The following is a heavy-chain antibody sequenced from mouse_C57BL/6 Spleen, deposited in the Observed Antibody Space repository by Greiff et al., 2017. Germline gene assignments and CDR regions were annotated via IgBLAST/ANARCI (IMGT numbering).Heavy chain of an antibody. CDR3: AREDGNSRFWFAY. J-gene: IGHJ3*01. CDR1: GYTFTSYW. D-gene: IGHD2-1*01. V-gene: IGHV1-50*01. CDR2: IDPSDSYT. Sequence: VQLQQPGAELVKPGASVKLSCKASGYTFTSYWMQWVKQRPGQGLEWIGEIDPSDSYTNYNQKFKGKATLTVDTSSSTAYMQLSSLTSEDSAVYYCAREDGNSRFWFAYWGQGTLVTVSA.